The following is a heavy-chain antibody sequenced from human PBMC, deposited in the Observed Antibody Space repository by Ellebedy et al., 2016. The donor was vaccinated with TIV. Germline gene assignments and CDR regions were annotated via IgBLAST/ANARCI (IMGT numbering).Heavy chain of an antibody. V-gene: IGHV4-39*07. J-gene: IGHJ5*02. CDR1: GGSISTTNSY. D-gene: IGHD6-25*01. CDR2: MFYRGTT. CDR3: VRVERRSGSHNWIDP. Sequence: MPSETLSLTCTVSGGSISTTNSYWGWIRQPTGKGLEWIGDMFYRGTTFHNPSLKSRITISVDTSTNQFSLRVRSVTAADTAVYYCVRVERRSGSHNWIDPWGQGTLVAVSS.